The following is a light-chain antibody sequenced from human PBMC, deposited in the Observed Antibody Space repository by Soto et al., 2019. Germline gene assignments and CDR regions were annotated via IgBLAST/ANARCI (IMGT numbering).Light chain of an antibody. Sequence: EVVMTQSPATLSVSPGERATLSCRASQSVSSNLSWYQQKPGQAPRLLIYAASARATGIPARFSGSGSGSEFTLTISGLQSEDFAVYYCHQYNSWPPRYTFGQGTKLEIK. CDR3: HQYNSWPPRYT. J-gene: IGKJ2*01. V-gene: IGKV3-15*01. CDR2: AAS. CDR1: QSVSSN.